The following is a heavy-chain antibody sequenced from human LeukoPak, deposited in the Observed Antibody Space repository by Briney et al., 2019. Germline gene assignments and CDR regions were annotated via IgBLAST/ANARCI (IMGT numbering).Heavy chain of an antibody. CDR3: ARQSSTGLAY. V-gene: IGHV4-34*01. CDR1: GGSFSGYY. CDR2: IKHSGST. J-gene: IGHJ4*02. Sequence: PSETLSLTCAVYGGSFSGYYWSWIRQPPGKGLEWIGEIKHSGSTNYNPSLKSRVTISVDTSKNQFSLKMSSVTAADTAVYYCARQSSTGLAYWGQGTLVTVSS. D-gene: IGHD1-1*01.